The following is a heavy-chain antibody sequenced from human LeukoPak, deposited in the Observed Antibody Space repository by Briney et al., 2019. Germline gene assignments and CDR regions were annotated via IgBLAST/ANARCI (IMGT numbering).Heavy chain of an antibody. V-gene: IGHV3-7*03. Sequence: PGGSLRLSCAASGFTFSSYWMSWVRQAPGKGLEWVANIKKDGSEKYYVDSVKGRFTISRDNSKNTLYLHMNSLRAEDTAIYYCARDNYSYRLDLWGQGTLVTVSS. CDR2: IKKDGSEK. CDR1: GFTFSSYW. D-gene: IGHD2-21*01. CDR3: ARDNYSYRLDL. J-gene: IGHJ5*02.